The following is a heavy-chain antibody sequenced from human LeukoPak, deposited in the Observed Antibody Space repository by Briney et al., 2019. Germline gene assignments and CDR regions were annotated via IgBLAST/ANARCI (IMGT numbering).Heavy chain of an antibody. D-gene: IGHD6-19*01. CDR3: ARRGAGSGGLDY. CDR1: GFSFSLHA. J-gene: IGHJ4*02. Sequence: GGSLRLSCEASGFSFSLHAMNWVRQAPGKGLEWVSAITDTGNIYYADSVKGRFTISRDTSKNTFILQMNSLRAEDTAPYYCARRGAGSGGLDYWGQGTLVTVSS. V-gene: IGHV3-23*01. CDR2: ITDTGNI.